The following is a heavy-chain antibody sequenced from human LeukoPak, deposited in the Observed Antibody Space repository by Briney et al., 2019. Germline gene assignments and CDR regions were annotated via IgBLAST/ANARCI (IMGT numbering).Heavy chain of an antibody. J-gene: IGHJ4*01. Sequence: SETLSLTCTVSSGSISTSNYYWGWVRQPPGKALEWIGNIFHSGSTYYSPSLASRVTVSVDTSKNQFSLNLTSVTAADTAVYFCARGIVYGSGSYYKAYYFDSWGQGTLVTVSS. CDR3: ARGIVYGSGSYYKAYYFDS. D-gene: IGHD3-10*01. V-gene: IGHV4-39*07. CDR2: IFHSGST. CDR1: SGSISTSNYY.